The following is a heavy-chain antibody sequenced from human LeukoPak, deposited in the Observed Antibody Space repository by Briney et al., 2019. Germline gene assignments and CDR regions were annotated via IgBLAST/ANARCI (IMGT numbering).Heavy chain of an antibody. CDR3: TRSYGEDAFDI. J-gene: IGHJ3*02. D-gene: IGHD4-17*01. CDR2: ISIDGINK. Sequence: GGSLRLSCAVSGFTFITYPFHWVRQAPGKGLEWVAVISIDGINKYYADSVKGRFTISRDNSKNTLYLQTNSLRPEDTAVYYCTRSYGEDAFDIWGQGTMVTVSS. CDR1: GFTFITYP. V-gene: IGHV3-30-3*01.